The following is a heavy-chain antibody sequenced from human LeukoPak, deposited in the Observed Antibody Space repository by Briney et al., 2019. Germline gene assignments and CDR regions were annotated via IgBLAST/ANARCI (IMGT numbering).Heavy chain of an antibody. D-gene: IGHD4-17*01. Sequence: ASVKVSCKASGYTFTTYGISWVRQAPGQGLEWMGWISTFNGDTNYEQKLQGRVTMTTDTSTSTAYMELRSLRSDDTAVYYCAREDPQTTVPEGLDVWGQGTTVTVSS. J-gene: IGHJ6*02. CDR1: GYTFTTYG. CDR2: ISTFNGDT. CDR3: AREDPQTTVPEGLDV. V-gene: IGHV1-18*01.